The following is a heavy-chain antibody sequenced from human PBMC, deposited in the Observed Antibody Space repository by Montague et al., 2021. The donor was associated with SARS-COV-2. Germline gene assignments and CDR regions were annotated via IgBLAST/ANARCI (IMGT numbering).Heavy chain of an antibody. CDR2: ISSSSYT. D-gene: IGHD5-18*01. CDR1: GFTFSDYY. CDR3: ARSVDTAMVPLYYNYYGMDV. J-gene: IGHJ6*02. Sequence: SLRLSCAASGFTFSDYYMSWTRQAPGKGLEWVSYISSSSYTNYADSVKGRFTISRDNAKNSLYLQMNSLRAEDTAVYYCARSVDTAMVPLYYNYYGMDVWGQGTTVTVSS. V-gene: IGHV3-11*06.